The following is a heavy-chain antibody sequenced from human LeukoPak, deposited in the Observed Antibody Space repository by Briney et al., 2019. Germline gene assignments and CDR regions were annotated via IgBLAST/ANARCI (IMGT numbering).Heavy chain of an antibody. CDR3: ASCWGNWNCYKFDP. D-gene: IGHD1-7*01. CDR1: GGTFSSYA. V-gene: IGHV1-69*04. J-gene: IGHJ5*02. Sequence: GASVKVSCKASGGTFSSYAISWVRQAPGQGLEWMGRIIPILGIANYAQKFQGRVTITADKSTSTAYMELSSLRSEDTAVYYCASCWGNWNCYKFDPWGQGTLVTVSS. CDR2: IIPILGIA.